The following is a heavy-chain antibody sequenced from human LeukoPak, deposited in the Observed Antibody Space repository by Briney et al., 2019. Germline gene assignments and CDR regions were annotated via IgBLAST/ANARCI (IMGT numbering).Heavy chain of an antibody. CDR1: GYTFTTYY. V-gene: IGHV1-46*01. D-gene: IGHD1-26*01. Sequence: ASVRVSCKASGYTFTTYYMHWVRQAPGQGLEWMGIINPSGGSTGYAQKFQGRVTITRDTSTSTVYMELSSLRSEDTAVYYCATSETVGTTTGRRVLDYWGQGTLVTVSS. CDR2: INPSGGST. CDR3: ATSETVGTTTGRRVLDY. J-gene: IGHJ4*02.